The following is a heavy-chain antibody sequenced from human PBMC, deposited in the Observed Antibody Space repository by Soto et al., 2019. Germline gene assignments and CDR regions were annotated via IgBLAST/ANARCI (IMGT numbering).Heavy chain of an antibody. CDR3: ASWEAGGTIFGVVTSTFDY. V-gene: IGHV3-74*01. CDR2: INSDGSST. Sequence: GGSLRLSCAASGFTFSSYWMHWVRQAPGKGLVWVSRINSDGSSTSYADSVKGRFTISRDNAKNTLYLQMNSLRAEDTAVYYCASWEAGGTIFGVVTSTFDYWGQGTLVTVSS. J-gene: IGHJ4*02. D-gene: IGHD3-3*01. CDR1: GFTFSSYW.